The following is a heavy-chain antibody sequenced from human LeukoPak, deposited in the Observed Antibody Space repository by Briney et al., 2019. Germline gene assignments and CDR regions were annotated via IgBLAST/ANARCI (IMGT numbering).Heavy chain of an antibody. CDR1: GGSISSGSYY. Sequence: PSQTLSLTCTVSGGSISSGSYYWSWIRQPSGKGLEWIGYIYYSGSTNYNPSLKSRVTISVDTSKNQFSLKLSSVTAADTAVYYCAREQYYDILTGYSYGWFDPWGQGTLVTVSS. CDR3: AREQYYDILTGYSYGWFDP. J-gene: IGHJ5*02. CDR2: IYYSGST. D-gene: IGHD3-9*01. V-gene: IGHV4-61*01.